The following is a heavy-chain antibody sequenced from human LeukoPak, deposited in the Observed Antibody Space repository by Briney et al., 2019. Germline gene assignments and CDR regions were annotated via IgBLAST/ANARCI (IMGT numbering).Heavy chain of an antibody. CDR1: GGSIRSYY. CDR3: ARVLPYSSSWGVDY. Sequence: NASETLSLTCTVSGGSIRSYYWSWIRQPPGKGLEWIGYIYYSGSTNYNPSLKSRVTILVDTSKNQFSLNLSSVTAADTAVYYCARVLPYSSSWGVDYWGQGTLVTVSS. D-gene: IGHD6-13*01. V-gene: IGHV4-59*01. CDR2: IYYSGST. J-gene: IGHJ4*02.